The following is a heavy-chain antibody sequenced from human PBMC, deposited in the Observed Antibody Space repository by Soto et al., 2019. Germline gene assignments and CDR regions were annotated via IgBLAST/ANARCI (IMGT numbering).Heavy chain of an antibody. V-gene: IGHV4-4*07. CDR2: IYTSGST. CDR3: ARGEPEPYCYYYGMDV. Sequence: SETLSLTCTVSGGSISSYYWSWIRQPAGKGLEWIGRIYTSGSTNYNPSLKSRVTMSVDTSKNQFSLKLSSVTAADTAVYYCARGEPEPYCYYYGMDVWGQGTTVTVSS. CDR1: GGSISSYY. J-gene: IGHJ6*02. D-gene: IGHD1-26*01.